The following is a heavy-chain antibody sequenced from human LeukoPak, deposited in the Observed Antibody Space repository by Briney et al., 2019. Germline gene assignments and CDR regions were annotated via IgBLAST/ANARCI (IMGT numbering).Heavy chain of an antibody. CDR2: IYPSDSDT. CDR3: AKIDRTYCSRSSCYALDY. J-gene: IGHJ4*02. V-gene: IGHV5-51*01. CDR1: GYSFTTYW. D-gene: IGHD2-2*01. Sequence: GESLKISCKASGYSFTTYWVAWVRQMPGKGLEWMGVIYPSDSDTRYSPSFQGQVTISADKSISTAYLQWSSLKASDTAMYYCAKIDRTYCSRSSCYALDYWGQGTLVTVSS.